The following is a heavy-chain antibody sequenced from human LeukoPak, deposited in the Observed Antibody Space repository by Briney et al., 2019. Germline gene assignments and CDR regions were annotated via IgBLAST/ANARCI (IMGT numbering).Heavy chain of an antibody. D-gene: IGHD3-16*01. CDR1: GYTFTSYG. CDR3: ARGRRILGGPENAGDFFDF. Sequence: GASVKVSCKASGYTFTSYGITWVRQAPGQGLEWMGWINPNSGATHHAQSFQARVTMTRDTSIASSYMELTGLESDDTAVYYCARGRRILGGPENAGDFFDFWGQGSLVTVSS. V-gene: IGHV1-2*02. CDR2: INPNSGAT. J-gene: IGHJ4*01.